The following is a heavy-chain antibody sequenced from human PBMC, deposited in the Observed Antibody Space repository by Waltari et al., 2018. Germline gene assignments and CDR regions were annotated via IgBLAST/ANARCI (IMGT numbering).Heavy chain of an antibody. Sequence: EVHLVESGGGLVQPGGSLRLSCAASGFTFSGYLMHWVRQDPGKGRVWVSRLRSDGRRTSFADSVKGRFTISRDNTDNAFYLQMNSLRVDDTGIYYCVRDSGMGRPHYWGQGTVVTVSS. D-gene: IGHD3-10*01. CDR3: VRDSGMGRPHY. J-gene: IGHJ4*02. CDR2: LRSDGRRT. V-gene: IGHV3-74*01. CDR1: GFTFSGYL.